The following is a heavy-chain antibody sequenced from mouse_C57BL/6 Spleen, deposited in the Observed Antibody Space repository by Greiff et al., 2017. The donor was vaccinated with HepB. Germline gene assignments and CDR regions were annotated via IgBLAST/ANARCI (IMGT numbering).Heavy chain of an antibody. J-gene: IGHJ4*01. Sequence: QVQLQQPGAELVRPGSSVKLSCKASGYTFTSYWMDWVKQRPGQGLEWIGNIYPSDSETHYNQKFKDKATLTVDKSSSTAYMQLSSLTSEDSAVYYCARGRGYDMDYWGQGTSVTVSS. V-gene: IGHV1-61*01. CDR2: IYPSDSET. CDR3: ARGRGYDMDY. CDR1: GYTFTSYW.